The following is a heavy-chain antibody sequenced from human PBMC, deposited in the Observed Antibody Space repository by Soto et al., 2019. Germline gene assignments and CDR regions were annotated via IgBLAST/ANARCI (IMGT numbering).Heavy chain of an antibody. CDR2: IIPIFGTA. Sequence: SVKVSCKASGYTFTSYAISWVRQAPGQGLEWMGGIIPIFGTANYAQKFQGRVTITADESTSTAYMELSSLRSEDTAVYYCAGGWAGVRDVFDIWGQGTMVTVSS. J-gene: IGHJ3*02. CDR1: GYTFTSYA. D-gene: IGHD3-10*01. CDR3: AGGWAGVRDVFDI. V-gene: IGHV1-69*13.